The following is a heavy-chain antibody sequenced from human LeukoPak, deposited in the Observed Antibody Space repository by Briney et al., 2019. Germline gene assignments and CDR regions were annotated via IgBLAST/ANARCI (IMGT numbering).Heavy chain of an antibody. V-gene: IGHV1-46*01. CDR1: GYTFTSYY. CDR2: INPSGGST. J-gene: IGHJ4*02. D-gene: IGHD6-6*01. CDR3: ARDSDRSSIDY. Sequence: ASVKVSCKASGYTFTSYYMHWVRQAPGQGLEWVGTINPSGGSTTYAQKFQGRVTMTRDTSTSTFYMELSSLRSEDTAVYYCARDSDRSSIDYWGQGTLLTVSS.